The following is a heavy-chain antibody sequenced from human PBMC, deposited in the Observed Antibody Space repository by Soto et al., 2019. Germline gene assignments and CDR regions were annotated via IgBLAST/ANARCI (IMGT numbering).Heavy chain of an antibody. Sequence: ASVKVSCKVSGYTLTELSMHCVRQAPGKGLEWMGGFDPEDGETIYAQKFQGRVTMTEDTSTDTAYMELSSLRSEDTAVYYCATAAAWYKGWFDPWGQGTLVTVSS. CDR2: FDPEDGET. CDR3: ATAAAWYKGWFDP. J-gene: IGHJ5*02. CDR1: GYTLTELS. D-gene: IGHD6-13*01. V-gene: IGHV1-24*01.